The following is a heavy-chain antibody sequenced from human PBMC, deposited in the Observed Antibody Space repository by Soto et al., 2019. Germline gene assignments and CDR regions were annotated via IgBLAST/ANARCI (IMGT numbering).Heavy chain of an antibody. J-gene: IGHJ4*02. Sequence: GGSLRLSCAASGFTFSSYWMHWVRQAPGKGLVWVSRINSNGSSTSYADSVKGRFTISRDNAKNSLYLEMNNLRAEDTALYRCTGFTYSFCSGPSLFSFRAQRTLVTGSS. CDR2: INSNGSST. V-gene: IGHV3-74*01. CDR3: TGFTYSFCSGPSLFSF. CDR1: GFTFSSYW. D-gene: IGHD3-3*01.